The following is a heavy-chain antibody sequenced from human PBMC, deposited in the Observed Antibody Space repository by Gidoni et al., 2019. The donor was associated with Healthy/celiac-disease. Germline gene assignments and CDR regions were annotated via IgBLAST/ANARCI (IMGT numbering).Heavy chain of an antibody. J-gene: IGHJ1*01. CDR2: IYYRGST. CDR3: ARGGFRDSSGWYQH. V-gene: IGHV4-59*01. D-gene: IGHD6-19*01. Sequence: QVQLQESGPGLVQPSETLSLTCTVSGGSISSYYWSWIRQPPGKGLEWIGYIYYRGSTNYNPALKSRVTISVDTSKNQFSLKLSSVTAADTAVYYCARGGFRDSSGWYQHWGQGTLVTVSS. CDR1: GGSISSYY.